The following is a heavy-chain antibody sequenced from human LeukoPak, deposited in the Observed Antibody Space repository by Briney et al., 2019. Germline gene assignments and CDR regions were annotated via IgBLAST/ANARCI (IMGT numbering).Heavy chain of an antibody. CDR1: GGSISSSSYY. CDR2: IYYSGST. V-gene: IGHV4-39*07. D-gene: IGHD4-23*01. J-gene: IGHJ4*02. CDR3: ARGIHGGNSFPN. Sequence: SETLSLTCSVSGGSISSSSYYWGWIRQPPGKGLEWIGSIYYSGSTYYNPSLKSRVTISVDTSKNQFSLKLSSVTAADTAVYYCARGIHGGNSFPNWGQGTLVTVSS.